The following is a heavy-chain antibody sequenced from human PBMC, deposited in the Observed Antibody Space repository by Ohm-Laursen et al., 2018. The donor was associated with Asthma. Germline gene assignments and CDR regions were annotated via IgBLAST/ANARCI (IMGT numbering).Heavy chain of an antibody. CDR2: INSNGGTT. J-gene: IGHJ4*02. CDR3: VKDVSYCSTTSCYGDY. Sequence: SLRLSCAASGFTFSRYTMHWVRQAPGKGLEYVSAINSNGGTTYYADSVKGRFTISRDNSKNTLYLQMSTLRAADTAVYYCVKDVSYCSTTSCYGDYWGQGTLVTVSS. V-gene: IGHV3-64D*08. CDR1: GFTFSRYT. D-gene: IGHD2-2*01.